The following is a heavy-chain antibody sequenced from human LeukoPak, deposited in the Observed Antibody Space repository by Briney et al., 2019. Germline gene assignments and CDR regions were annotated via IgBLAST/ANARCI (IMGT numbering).Heavy chain of an antibody. Sequence: GESLKISCKGSGYSFTSYWIGWVRQMPGKGLEWMGIIYPGDSDTRYSPSFQGQVTISADKSISTAYLQWSSLKASDTAMYYCARQRGYYDSGGYYEEWYYFDYWGQGTLVTVSS. D-gene: IGHD3-22*01. J-gene: IGHJ4*02. CDR3: ARQRGYYDSGGYYEEWYYFDY. CDR2: IYPGDSDT. CDR1: GYSFTSYW. V-gene: IGHV5-51*01.